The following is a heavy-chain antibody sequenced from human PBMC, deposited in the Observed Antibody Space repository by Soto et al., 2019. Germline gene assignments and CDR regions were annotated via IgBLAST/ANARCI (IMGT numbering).Heavy chain of an antibody. J-gene: IGHJ4*02. CDR3: ARDFSGWAGVSDY. D-gene: IGHD6-19*01. CDR2: ISSSSSYT. V-gene: IGHV3-11*05. Sequence: QVQLVESGGGLVKPGGSLRLSCAASGFTFSDYYMSWIRQAPGKGLEWVSYISSSSSYTNYANTVNGRFTISRDNAKNSLYLQMNSLRAEDTAVYYCARDFSGWAGVSDYWGQGTLVTVSS. CDR1: GFTFSDYY.